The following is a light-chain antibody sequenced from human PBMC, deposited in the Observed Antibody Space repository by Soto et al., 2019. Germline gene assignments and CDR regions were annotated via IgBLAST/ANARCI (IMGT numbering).Light chain of an antibody. CDR3: QQYGSSPGT. CDR2: DTS. Sequence: EIVLTQSPGTLSLSPGERATLSCRASQSVRDRYLAWYQQKPGEAPSLLIYDTSTSATGVPDRFSGSGSGTDFALTISRVVPEDVGIYFCQQYGSSPGTFGQGTKVEI. J-gene: IGKJ1*01. CDR1: QSVRDRY. V-gene: IGKV3-20*01.